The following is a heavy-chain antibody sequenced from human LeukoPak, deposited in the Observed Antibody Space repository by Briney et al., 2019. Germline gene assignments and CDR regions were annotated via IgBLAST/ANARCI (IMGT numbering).Heavy chain of an antibody. CDR1: GGSISSGGYY. V-gene: IGHV4-31*03. CDR3: ARFDIVATMVDY. D-gene: IGHD5-12*01. Sequence: SETLSLTCTVSGGSISSGGYYWSWIRQHPGKGLEWIGYIYYSGSTYYNPSLKSRVTISVDTSKNQFSLKLSSVTAADTAVYYCARFDIVATMVDYWGQGTLVTVSS. CDR2: IYYSGST. J-gene: IGHJ4*02.